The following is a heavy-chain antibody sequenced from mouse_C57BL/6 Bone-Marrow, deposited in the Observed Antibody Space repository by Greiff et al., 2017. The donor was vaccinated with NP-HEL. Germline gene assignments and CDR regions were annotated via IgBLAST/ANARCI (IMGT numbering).Heavy chain of an antibody. J-gene: IGHJ2*01. Sequence: QVQLQQPGAELVKPGASVKVSCKASGYTFTSYWMHWVKQRPGQGLEWIGRIHPSDSDTNYNQKFKGKATLTVDTSSSTAYMQLSSLPSEDSAVYYCAIPYYGNYVGYWGQGTTLTVSS. CDR2: IHPSDSDT. CDR1: GYTFTSYW. D-gene: IGHD2-10*01. V-gene: IGHV1-74*01. CDR3: AIPYYGNYVGY.